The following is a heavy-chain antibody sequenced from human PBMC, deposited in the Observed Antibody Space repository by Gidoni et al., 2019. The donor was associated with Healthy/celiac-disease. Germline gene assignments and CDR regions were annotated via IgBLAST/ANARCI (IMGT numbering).Heavy chain of an antibody. CDR2: INHSGST. Sequence: QVQLQQWGAGPLKPSETLSLTCAVYGGSFSGYYWSWIRQPPGKGLEWIGEINHSGSTNYNPSLKSRVTISVDTSKNQFSLKLSSVTAADTAVYYCARSPGYSGYDSLNYWGQGTLVTVSS. J-gene: IGHJ4*02. D-gene: IGHD5-12*01. CDR3: ARSPGYSGYDSLNY. CDR1: GGSFSGYY. V-gene: IGHV4-34*01.